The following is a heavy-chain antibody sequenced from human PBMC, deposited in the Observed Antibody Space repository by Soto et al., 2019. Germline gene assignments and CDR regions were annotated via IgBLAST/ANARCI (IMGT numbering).Heavy chain of an antibody. J-gene: IGHJ6*02. CDR1: GFTFSSYS. V-gene: IGHV3-48*01. D-gene: IGHD6-13*01. CDR3: ARVVAAAPVGYYYGMDV. Sequence: PGGSLRLSCAASGFTFSSYSMNWVRQAPGKGLEWVSYISSSSSTIYYADSVKGRFTISRDNAKNSLYLQMNSLRSDDTAVYYCARVVAAAPVGYYYGMDVWGQGTTVTVSS. CDR2: ISSSSSTI.